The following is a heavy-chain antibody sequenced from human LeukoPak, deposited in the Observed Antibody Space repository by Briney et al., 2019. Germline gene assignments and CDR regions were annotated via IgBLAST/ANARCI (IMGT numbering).Heavy chain of an antibody. CDR1: GFTVSSNH. Sequence: PGRSLRLSCAASGFTVSSNHMSWVRQAPGKGLEWGSVIYSGGSTYYADSVKGRFTISRDNSKNTLYLQMNSLRAEDTAVYYCARGQRYFDSRAFDIWGQGTMVTVSS. CDR2: IYSGGST. D-gene: IGHD3-9*01. CDR3: ARGQRYFDSRAFDI. J-gene: IGHJ3*02. V-gene: IGHV3-53*01.